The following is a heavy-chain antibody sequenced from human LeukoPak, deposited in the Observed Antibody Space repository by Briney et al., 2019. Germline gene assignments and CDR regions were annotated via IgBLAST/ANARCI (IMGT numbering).Heavy chain of an antibody. CDR2: TYYRSKWYN. CDR3: ARGHSGYLEY. CDR1: GDSVSSNSAA. V-gene: IGHV6-1*01. Sequence: PSQTLSLTCAISGDSVSSNSAARNWIRQSPSRGLEWLGRTYYRSKWYNAYVVSVKSRITINPDTSKNQFSLQLISVTPHDTAVYYCARGHSGYLEYWGQGTLVTVSS. D-gene: IGHD6-19*01. J-gene: IGHJ4*02.